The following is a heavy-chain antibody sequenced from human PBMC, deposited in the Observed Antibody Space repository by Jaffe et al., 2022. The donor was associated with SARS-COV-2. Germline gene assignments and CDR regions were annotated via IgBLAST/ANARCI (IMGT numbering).Heavy chain of an antibody. Sequence: QVQLVQSGSEVKKPGASVKVSCKASGYTFTSFGVSWVRQAPGQGLEWMGWVSAYNTSRNYAQKVQDRVTMTSDTSTRTAYMELRNLTSDDTAVYYCARTTVTTLFDFWGQGTLVSVSS. V-gene: IGHV1-18*01. CDR2: VSAYNTSR. CDR1: GYTFTSFG. D-gene: IGHD4-17*01. CDR3: ARTTVTTLFDF. J-gene: IGHJ4*02.